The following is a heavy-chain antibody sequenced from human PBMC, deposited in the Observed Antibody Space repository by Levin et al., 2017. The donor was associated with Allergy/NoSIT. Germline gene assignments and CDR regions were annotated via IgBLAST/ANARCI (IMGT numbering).Heavy chain of an antibody. Sequence: GASVKVSCKASGYTFSTYGFGWVRQAPGQGLEWMGWISAYNGNTNYAQRLQGRVTLTTDTSTTTAYMELRSLKSDDTAVYYCALRGHSTNWYRHDYWGQGTLVTVSS. CDR2: ISAYNGNT. D-gene: IGHD6-13*01. J-gene: IGHJ4*02. V-gene: IGHV1-18*01. CDR1: GYTFSTYG. CDR3: ALRGHSTNWYRHDY.